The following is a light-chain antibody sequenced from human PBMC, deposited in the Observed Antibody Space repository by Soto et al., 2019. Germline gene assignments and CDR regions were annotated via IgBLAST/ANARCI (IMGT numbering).Light chain of an antibody. CDR2: AAS. V-gene: IGKV1-39*01. CDR3: QRSYSTPTSST. Sequence: DILMTQAPSSLSASVGDRVTITCRASQSISSCLNWSQQKRGKAPKLLIHAASSLQIGVPSRFSGSGSGTGFTLTISSLQPEDFATYYCQRSYSTPTSSTFGQGTRLEIK. CDR1: QSISSC. J-gene: IGKJ5*01.